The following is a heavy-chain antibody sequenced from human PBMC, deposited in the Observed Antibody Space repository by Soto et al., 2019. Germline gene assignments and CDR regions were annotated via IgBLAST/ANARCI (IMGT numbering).Heavy chain of an antibody. D-gene: IGHD3-22*01. Sequence: PSETLSLTCSVSGGSISSKSYSWGWIRQPPGKGLEWIGTFYYSENTYYNPSLKSRVTISVDTSKNQFSLKLSSVTAADTAVYYCARHNYDSSGYYNYYYVMDVCGQGTTVTVSS. CDR3: ARHNYDSSGYYNYYYVMDV. CDR1: GGSISSKSYS. J-gene: IGHJ6*02. V-gene: IGHV4-39*01. CDR2: FYYSENT.